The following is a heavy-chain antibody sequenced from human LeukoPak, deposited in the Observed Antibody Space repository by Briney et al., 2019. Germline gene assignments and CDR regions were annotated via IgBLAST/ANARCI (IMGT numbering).Heavy chain of an antibody. Sequence: GAAVKVSCKASGYTFTSYGLSWVRQAPGQGLEWMGWISAYNCNTNYAQELQGRVTMTTDTSTSTAYMELRSLRSDDTAVYYCPRGLSCSGGSCYSWWFDPWGQGTLVTVSS. V-gene: IGHV1-18*01. CDR2: ISAYNCNT. D-gene: IGHD2-15*01. J-gene: IGHJ5*02. CDR1: GYTFTSYG. CDR3: PRGLSCSGGSCYSWWFDP.